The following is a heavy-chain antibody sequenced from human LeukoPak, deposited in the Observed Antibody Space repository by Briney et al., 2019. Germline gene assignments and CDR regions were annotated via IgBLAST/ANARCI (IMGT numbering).Heavy chain of an antibody. CDR2: IYYSGST. J-gene: IGHJ6*02. V-gene: IGHV4-59*01. D-gene: IGHD3-22*01. CDR1: GVSISTYY. Sequence: PSETLSLTCTVSGVSISTYYWSWIRQPPGKGLEWIGYIYYSGSTNYHPSLKSRVTISLDTSKNQFSLRLSSVTAADTAVYYCARSYDSRGYYYYGMDVWGQGTTVTVSS. CDR3: ARSYDSRGYYYYGMDV.